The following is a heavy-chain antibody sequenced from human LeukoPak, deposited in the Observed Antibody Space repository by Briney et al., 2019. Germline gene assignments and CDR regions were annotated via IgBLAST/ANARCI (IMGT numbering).Heavy chain of an antibody. D-gene: IGHD3-3*01. J-gene: IGHJ5*02. V-gene: IGHV3-23*01. CDR2: ISGSGGST. CDR1: GFTFSSYA. Sequence: GGSLRLSCAASGFTFSSYAMSWVRQAPGKGLEWVSAISGSGGSTYYADSVEGRFTISRDNSKNTLYLQMNSLRAEDTAVYYCAKDVPYYDFWSGYYTRWFDPWGQGTLVTVSS. CDR3: AKDVPYYDFWSGYYTRWFDP.